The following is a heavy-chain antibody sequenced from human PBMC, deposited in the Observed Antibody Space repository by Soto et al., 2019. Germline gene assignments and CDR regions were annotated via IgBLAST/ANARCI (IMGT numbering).Heavy chain of an antibody. J-gene: IGHJ4*02. CDR1: GGSISSGDYY. CDR3: ARDRSSGYYSDY. D-gene: IGHD3-22*01. Sequence: SETLSLTCTVSGGSISSGDYYWSWIRQPPGKGLEWIGYIYYSGSTYYNPSLKSRVTISVDTSKNQFSLKLSSVTAADTAVYYCARDRSSGYYSDYWGQGTLVTVSS. CDR2: IYYSGST. V-gene: IGHV4-30-4*01.